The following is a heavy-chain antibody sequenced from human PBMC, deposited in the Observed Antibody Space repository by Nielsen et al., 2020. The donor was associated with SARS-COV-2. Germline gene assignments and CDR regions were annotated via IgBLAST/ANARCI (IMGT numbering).Heavy chain of an antibody. CDR3: ARSTPYGTTWYGALDS. Sequence: GGSLRLSCAASGFTFSSFWMHWVRQAPGKGLEWVSALSGRGGTHYADFVKGRFTTSTDTSRTTLYLQMTSLRAEDTAIYYCARSTPYGTTWYGALDSWGQGTLVSVSS. V-gene: IGHV3-23*01. CDR1: GFTFSSFW. CDR2: LSGRGGT. D-gene: IGHD6-13*01. J-gene: IGHJ4*02.